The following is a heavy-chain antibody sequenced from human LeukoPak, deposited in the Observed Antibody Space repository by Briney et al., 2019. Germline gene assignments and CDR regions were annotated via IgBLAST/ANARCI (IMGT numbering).Heavy chain of an antibody. J-gene: IGHJ4*02. CDR2: IIPILGTA. CDR1: GGTFSSYT. Sequence: ASVKVSCKASGGTFSSYTISWVRQAPGQGLEWMGGIIPILGTAIYAQKFQGRVTITADKSTITAYMELSSLRSEDTAVYYCARVGPYFDYWGQGTLVTVSS. CDR3: ARVGPYFDY. V-gene: IGHV1-69*08.